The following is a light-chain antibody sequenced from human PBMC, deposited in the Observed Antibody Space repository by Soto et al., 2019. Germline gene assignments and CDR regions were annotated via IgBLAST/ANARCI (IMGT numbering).Light chain of an antibody. CDR3: QQYASSPLT. CDR1: QSVRSNY. V-gene: IGKV3-20*01. J-gene: IGKJ4*01. Sequence: EIVLTQSPGTLSLSSGERATLSCRASQSVRSNYLAWYQQKPGPAPRLLIDGASSRATGIPDRFGGSGYGTHFTLTISRLEPEDFAVYYCQQYASSPLTFGGGTKVEIK. CDR2: GAS.